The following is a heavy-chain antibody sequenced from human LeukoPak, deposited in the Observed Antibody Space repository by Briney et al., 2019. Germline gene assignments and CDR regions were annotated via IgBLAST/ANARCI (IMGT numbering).Heavy chain of an antibody. CDR3: APPPYGDYGSRMYGMDV. V-gene: IGHV4-4*02. CDR2: IYHSGST. J-gene: IGHJ6*02. CDR1: GGSISSSNW. Sequence: SGTLSLTCAVSGGSISSSNWWSWVRQPPGKGLEWIGEIYHSGSTNYNPSLKSRVTISVDKSKNQFSLKLSSVTAADTAVYYCAPPPYGDYGSRMYGMDVWGQGTTVTVSS. D-gene: IGHD4-17*01.